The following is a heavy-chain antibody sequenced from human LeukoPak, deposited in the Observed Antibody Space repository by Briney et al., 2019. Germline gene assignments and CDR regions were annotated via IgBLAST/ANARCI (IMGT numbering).Heavy chain of an antibody. CDR1: GFTSSSYA. CDR3: AKRETYYYDSSGYWLDY. D-gene: IGHD3-22*01. J-gene: IGHJ4*02. Sequence: PGGSLRLSCAASGFTSSSYAMSWLRQAPGKGLEWVSAISGSSGSTYYADSVKGRFTISRDNSKNTLYLQMNSLRAEDTAVYYCAKRETYYYDSSGYWLDYWGQGTLVTVSS. V-gene: IGHV3-23*01. CDR2: ISGSSGST.